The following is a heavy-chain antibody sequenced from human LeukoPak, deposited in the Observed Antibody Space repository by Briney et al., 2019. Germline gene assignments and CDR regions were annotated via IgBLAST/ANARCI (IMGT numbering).Heavy chain of an antibody. D-gene: IGHD3-16*01. V-gene: IGHV3-66*01. CDR1: GFTVNTNY. CDR2: IYSGGST. CDR3: ARAGDYDYVWGSYFDY. Sequence: GGSLRLSCAASGFTVNTNYMTWVRQAPGKGLEWVSVIYSGGSTYYADSVKGRFTISRDNSKNTLYLQMNSLRAEDTAVYYCARAGDYDYVWGSYFDYWGQGTLVTVSS. J-gene: IGHJ4*02.